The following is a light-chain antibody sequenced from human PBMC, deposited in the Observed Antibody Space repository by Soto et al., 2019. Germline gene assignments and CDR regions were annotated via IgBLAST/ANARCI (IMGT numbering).Light chain of an antibody. J-gene: IGKJ3*01. V-gene: IGKV3-20*01. CDR2: GAS. CDR3: QHYGTSAL. CDR1: ESVSSSY. Sequence: EIVLTRSPGTLSLSPGERATLSCRASESVSSSYLAWYQQKPGQAPRLLIYGASGRATGIPDRFSVSASGTDFTLTISRLEPEDFAVYYCQHYGTSALFGPGTKVDIK.